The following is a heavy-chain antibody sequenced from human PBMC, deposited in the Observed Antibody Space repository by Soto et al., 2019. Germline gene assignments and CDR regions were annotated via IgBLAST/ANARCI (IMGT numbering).Heavy chain of an antibody. V-gene: IGHV4-38-2*02. Sequence: SETLSLTCIVSDYSISSGYHWGWIRQPPGKGLECIGTIYQSGNTYYNPSLKSRVILSIDTSKNQFSLKLSTVTAADTAVYYRVRGKVNFDYWGKGILVTVSS. CDR2: IYQSGNT. CDR1: DYSISSGYH. J-gene: IGHJ4*02. CDR3: VRGKVNFDY.